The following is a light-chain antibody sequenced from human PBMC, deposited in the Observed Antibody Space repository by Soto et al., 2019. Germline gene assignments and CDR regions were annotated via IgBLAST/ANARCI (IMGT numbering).Light chain of an antibody. CDR3: QQSYRNPRT. J-gene: IGKJ1*01. CDR2: AAS. V-gene: IGKV1-39*01. CDR1: QSISTF. Sequence: DIQMTQSPSFLSASAGDRVTIFCRASQSISTFLHWYQQKPGKAPRLLIYAASKLESGVPSRFGGSGSWTDFTLTISSLQPEEFATYYCQQSYRNPRTFGLGTRVDIK.